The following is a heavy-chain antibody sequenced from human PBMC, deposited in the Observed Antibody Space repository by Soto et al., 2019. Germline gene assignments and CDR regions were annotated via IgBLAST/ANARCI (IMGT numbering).Heavy chain of an antibody. V-gene: IGHV4-59*01. Sequence: SETLSLTCTVSGSSISGCYWTWIRQPPGKGLECIGYIYYSGSTNYNPSLKSRVTMSIDTSKNQFSLKVSSVTAADTAVYYCARGYEYFDYWGQGTLVTVSS. CDR2: IYYSGST. J-gene: IGHJ4*02. CDR1: GSSISGCY. D-gene: IGHD5-12*01. CDR3: ARGYEYFDY.